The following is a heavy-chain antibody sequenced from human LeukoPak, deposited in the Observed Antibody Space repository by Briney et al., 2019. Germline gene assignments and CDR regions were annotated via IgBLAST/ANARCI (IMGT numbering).Heavy chain of an antibody. CDR2: IIPIFGTA. CDR1: GGTFSSYT. CDR3: ARDQEGFDY. Sequence: SVKVSCKASGGTFSSYTISWVRQAPGQGLEWMGGIIPIFGTANYAQNFQGRVTVTRDTSTTTVHMELRGLRSEDTAVYYCARDQEGFDYWGQGTVVTVSS. V-gene: IGHV1-69*05. J-gene: IGHJ4*02.